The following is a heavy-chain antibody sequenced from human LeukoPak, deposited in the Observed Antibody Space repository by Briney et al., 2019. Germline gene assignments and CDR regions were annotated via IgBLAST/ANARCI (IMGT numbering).Heavy chain of an antibody. Sequence: PGRSLRLSCAASGFTFSSYGMHWVRQAPGKGLEWVAVIWYDGSNKYYADSVKGRFTISRDNSKNTLYLQMNSLRAEDTAVYYCARSPDPVVTATSFDYWGQGTLVTVSS. J-gene: IGHJ4*02. CDR3: ARSPDPVVTATSFDY. CDR2: IWYDGSNK. CDR1: GFTFSSYG. V-gene: IGHV3-33*01. D-gene: IGHD2-21*02.